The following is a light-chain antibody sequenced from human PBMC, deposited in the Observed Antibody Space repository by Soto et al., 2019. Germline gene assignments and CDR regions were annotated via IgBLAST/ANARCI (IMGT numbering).Light chain of an antibody. CDR1: SSDVGGYNL. J-gene: IGLJ2*01. V-gene: IGLV2-23*01. CDR2: EGS. CDR3: CSYAGSSTPVV. Sequence: QSALTQPASVSGSPGQSITISCTGTSSDVGGYNLVSWYQPHPGKAPNHMIYEGSKRPSGVSNRFSGSKSGNTASLTISGLQAEDEADYYCCSYAGSSTPVVFGGGTKLTVL.